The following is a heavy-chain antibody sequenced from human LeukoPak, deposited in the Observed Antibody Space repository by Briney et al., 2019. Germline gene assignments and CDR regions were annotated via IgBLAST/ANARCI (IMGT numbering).Heavy chain of an antibody. J-gene: IGHJ4*02. Sequence: ASVKVSCKASGATFSSYTISLVRQAPGQGLEWMGRIVPILGIANYAQKFQGRVKITADKSTSTAYMELSSLRSEDTAVYYCARDPKNYYGSGDHWGQGTLVTVFS. V-gene: IGHV1-69*04. CDR3: ARDPKNYYGSGDH. CDR1: GATFSSYT. D-gene: IGHD3-10*01. CDR2: IVPILGIA.